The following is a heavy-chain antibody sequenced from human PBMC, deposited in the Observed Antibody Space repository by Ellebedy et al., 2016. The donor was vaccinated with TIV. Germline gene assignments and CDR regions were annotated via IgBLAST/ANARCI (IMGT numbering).Heavy chain of an antibody. CDR3: ARVIGLRDCSGDICSPPPPLDH. CDR1: GYTFTSFG. J-gene: IGHJ4*02. Sequence: ASVKVSCKASGYTFTSFGISWLRQAPGQGLEWMGWISAYNGNTKYAQKVQGRVTMTTDTPTSTGYMELRSLRSDDTAMYYCARVIGLRDCSGDICSPPPPLDHWGQGALVTVSS. D-gene: IGHD2-15*01. CDR2: ISAYNGNT. V-gene: IGHV1-18*04.